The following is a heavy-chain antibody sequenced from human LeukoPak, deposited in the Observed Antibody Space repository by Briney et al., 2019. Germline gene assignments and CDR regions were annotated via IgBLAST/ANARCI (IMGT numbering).Heavy chain of an antibody. CDR3: ARPNAYIAAGYNWFDP. D-gene: IGHD6-13*01. CDR2: IYTSGGT. V-gene: IGHV4-61*02. J-gene: IGHJ5*02. CDR1: GDSISSGSYY. Sequence: PSETLSLTCTVSGDSISSGSYYWGWIRQPAGKGLEWIGRIYTSGGTNYNPSLKSRVTISVDTSKNQFSLKLSSVTAADTAVYYCARPNAYIAAGYNWFDPWGQGTLVTVSS.